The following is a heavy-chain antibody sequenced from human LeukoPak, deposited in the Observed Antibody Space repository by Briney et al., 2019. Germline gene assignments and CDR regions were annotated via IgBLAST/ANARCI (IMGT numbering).Heavy chain of an antibody. CDR2: ISSSSSTI. Sequence: GGSLRLSCAASGFTFSSYSMNWVRQAPGEGLEWGSYISSSSSTIYYADSVKGRFTTSRDKSSNSLYLQMNSLRPEDNALYYCVKDIDGGYTYGYGGWYFDSWGQGTLVTVSS. CDR1: GFTFSSYS. V-gene: IGHV3-48*01. CDR3: VKDIDGGYTYGYGGWYFDS. D-gene: IGHD5-18*01. J-gene: IGHJ4*02.